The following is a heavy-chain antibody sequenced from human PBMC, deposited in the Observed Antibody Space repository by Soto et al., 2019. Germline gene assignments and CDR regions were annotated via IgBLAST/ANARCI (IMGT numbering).Heavy chain of an antibody. V-gene: IGHV1-69*13. J-gene: IGHJ6*02. CDR2: IIPIFGTA. CDR1: GGTFSSYA. Sequence: SVKVSCKASGGTFSSYAISWVRQAPGQGLEWMGGIIPIFGTANYAQKFQGRVTITADESTSTAYMELSSLRSEDTAVYYCAHPLTSSPQTRRYYYYGMDVWGQGTTVTVSS. D-gene: IGHD2-2*01. CDR3: AHPLTSSPQTRRYYYYGMDV.